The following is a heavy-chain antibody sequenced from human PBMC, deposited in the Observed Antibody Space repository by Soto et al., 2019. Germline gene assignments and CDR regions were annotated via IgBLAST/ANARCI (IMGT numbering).Heavy chain of an antibody. Sequence: PGGSLRLSFAASGFTFSSYSMNWVRQAPGKGLEWVSSISSSSSYIYYADSVKGRFTISRDNAKNSLYLQMNSLRAEDTAVYYCARDRKKDFSPALHWFDPWGQGTLVTVSS. CDR2: ISSSSSYI. J-gene: IGHJ5*02. CDR1: GFTFSSYS. V-gene: IGHV3-21*01. CDR3: ARDRKKDFSPALHWFDP.